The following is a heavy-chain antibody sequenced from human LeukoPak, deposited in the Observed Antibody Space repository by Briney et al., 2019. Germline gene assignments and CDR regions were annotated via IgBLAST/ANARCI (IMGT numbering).Heavy chain of an antibody. Sequence: GGSLRLSCAASGFTFSSYSMNWVRQAPGKGLEWVSSISSSSSYIYYADSVKGRFTISRDNAKNSLYLQMNSLKTEDTAVYYCTREGHSSGWYGVDAWGKGTTVTISS. J-gene: IGHJ6*04. CDR3: TREGHSSGWYGVDA. D-gene: IGHD6-19*01. CDR1: GFTFSSYS. V-gene: IGHV3-21*03. CDR2: ISSSSSYI.